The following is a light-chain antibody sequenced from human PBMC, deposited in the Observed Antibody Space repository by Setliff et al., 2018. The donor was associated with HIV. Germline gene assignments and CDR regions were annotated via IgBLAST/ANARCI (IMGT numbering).Light chain of an antibody. CDR3: QQFNRFPLT. CDR2: DAS. CDR1: QDINSA. V-gene: IGKV1-13*02. Sequence: IQLTQSPSSLSASVGDRVTISCRAGQDINSALAWYQRRPGRPPKLLIYDASILQPGVPSRFSGSGSGTDFSLSISGLQPEDFATYFCQQFNRFPLTFGPGTKVDIK. J-gene: IGKJ3*01.